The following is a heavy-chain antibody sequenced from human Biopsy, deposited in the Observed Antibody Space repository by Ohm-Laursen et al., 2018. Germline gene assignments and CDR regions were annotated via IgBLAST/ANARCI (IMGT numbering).Heavy chain of an antibody. Sequence: GASVKVSCKASGYTFTDYYIHRVRQSPGQGLEWMGWINPNSGVTNSAQKFRDRVTLTRDTSISAVYIDLRRLKSDDAAIYYCARDRMTDVFGGPTRTDVFDSWGQGTPVTVSS. CDR2: INPNSGVT. V-gene: IGHV1-2*02. D-gene: IGHD3-10*01. CDR1: GYTFTDYY. CDR3: ARDRMTDVFGGPTRTDVFDS. J-gene: IGHJ4*02.